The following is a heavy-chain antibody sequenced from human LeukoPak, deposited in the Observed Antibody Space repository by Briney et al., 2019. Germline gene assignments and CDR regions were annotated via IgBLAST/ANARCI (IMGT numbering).Heavy chain of an antibody. V-gene: IGHV1-46*01. D-gene: IGHD3-9*01. CDR2: INPFDGNT. J-gene: IGHJ4*02. CDR1: GYTFTSYY. CDR3: ARSDLLTGSSLIY. Sequence: GASVKVSCKASGYTFTSYYMHWVRQAPGQGLEWMGIINPFDGNTNYAQKFQARVTMTRDTSTSTVSMELNRLRSQDTALYYCARSDLLTGSSLIYWGQGTLVTVSS.